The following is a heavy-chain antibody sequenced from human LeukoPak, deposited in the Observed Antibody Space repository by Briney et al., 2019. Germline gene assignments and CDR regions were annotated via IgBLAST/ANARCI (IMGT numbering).Heavy chain of an antibody. CDR3: ASEGSGKPYYGMDV. CDR2: ISGDGGST. CDR1: GFTFDDYA. D-gene: IGHD3-10*01. V-gene: IGHV3-43*02. J-gene: IGHJ6*02. Sequence: GGSLRLSCAASGFTFDDYAMHWVRQAPGEGLEWVALISGDGGSTYYADSVKGRFTISRDNSKNSLYLQMNSLRTEDTALYYCASEGSGKPYYGMDVWGQGTTVTVSS.